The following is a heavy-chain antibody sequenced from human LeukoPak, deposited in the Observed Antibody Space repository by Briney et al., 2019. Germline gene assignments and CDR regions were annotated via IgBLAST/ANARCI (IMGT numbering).Heavy chain of an antibody. Sequence: SETLSLTCTVSGYSISSGYYWGWIRQPPGKGLEWIGEINHSGSTNYDPSLKSRVTISVDTSKNQFSLKLSSVTAADTAVYYCARGPRITIFGRDLNWFDPWGQGTLVTVSS. J-gene: IGHJ5*02. CDR1: GYSISSGYY. CDR2: INHSGST. CDR3: ARGPRITIFGRDLNWFDP. D-gene: IGHD3-3*01. V-gene: IGHV4-38-2*02.